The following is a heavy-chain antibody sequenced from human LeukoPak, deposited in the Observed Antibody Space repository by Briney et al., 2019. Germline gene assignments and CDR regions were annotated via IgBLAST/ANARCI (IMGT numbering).Heavy chain of an antibody. D-gene: IGHD3-22*01. CDR3: AREGIYDSAYYGMDV. CDR2: ISYDGSNK. J-gene: IGHJ6*02. Sequence: PGGSLRLSCAASGFTLSSYAMHWVRQAPGKGLEWVAVISYDGSNKYYADSVKGRFTISRDNSKNTLYLQMNSLRAEDTAVYYCAREGIYDSAYYGMDVWGQGTTVTVSS. V-gene: IGHV3-30-3*01. CDR1: GFTLSSYA.